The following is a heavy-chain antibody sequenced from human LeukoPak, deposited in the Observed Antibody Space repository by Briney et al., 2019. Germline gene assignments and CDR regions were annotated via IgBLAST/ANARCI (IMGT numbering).Heavy chain of an antibody. J-gene: IGHJ4*02. V-gene: IGHV4-34*01. D-gene: IGHD3-10*01. CDR1: GGSFSGYY. Sequence: SETLSLTCAVYGGSFSGYYWSWIRQPPGKGLEWIGEINHSGSTNYNPSLKSRVTISVDTSKNQFSLKLSSVTAADTAVYYCAREGNGGSGSFHLDYWGQGTLVTVSS. CDR3: AREGNGGSGSFHLDY. CDR2: INHSGST.